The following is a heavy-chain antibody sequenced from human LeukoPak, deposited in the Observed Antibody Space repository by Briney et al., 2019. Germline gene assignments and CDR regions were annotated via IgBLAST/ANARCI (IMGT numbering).Heavy chain of an antibody. CDR1: GYSFTSYW. CDR3: ARHVLSCSSTSCYAVFDY. D-gene: IGHD2-2*01. Sequence: GESLKISCKGSGYSFTSYWIGWVRQMPGKGLEWMGIIYPGDSDTRYSPSFQGQVTISADKSISTAYLQWSSLKASDTAMYYCARHVLSCSSTSCYAVFDYWGQGTLVTVPS. V-gene: IGHV5-51*01. CDR2: IYPGDSDT. J-gene: IGHJ4*02.